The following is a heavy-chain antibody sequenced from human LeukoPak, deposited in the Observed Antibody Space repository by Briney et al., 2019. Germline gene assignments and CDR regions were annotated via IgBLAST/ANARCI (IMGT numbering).Heavy chain of an antibody. CDR1: GGSITSGHYY. V-gene: IGHV4-30-2*01. D-gene: IGHD5-24*01. CDR3: ARGAERDGYNWTFDI. Sequence: PSETLSLTCTVSGGSITSGHYYWNWIRQPPGKGLELIGYISQSGSTSYNPSLKSRVTISVDRSKNQFSLKLTSVTAADTAVYYCARGAERDGYNWTFDIWGQGTMVTVSS. CDR2: ISQSGST. J-gene: IGHJ3*02.